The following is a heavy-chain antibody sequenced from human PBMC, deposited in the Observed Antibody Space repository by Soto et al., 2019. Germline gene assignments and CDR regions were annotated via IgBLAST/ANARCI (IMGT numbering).Heavy chain of an antibody. CDR3: ARGSYYYDSSGYYHY. Sequence: QVQLQESGPGLVKPSQTLSLTCTVSGGSISSGDYYWSWIRQPPGKGLEWIGYIYYSGSTYYNPCLKSRVTISVDTSKNQFSLKLSSVTAADTAVYYCARGSYYYDSSGYYHYWGRGTLVTVSS. V-gene: IGHV4-30-4*01. CDR1: GGSISSGDYY. J-gene: IGHJ4*02. CDR2: IYYSGST. D-gene: IGHD3-22*01.